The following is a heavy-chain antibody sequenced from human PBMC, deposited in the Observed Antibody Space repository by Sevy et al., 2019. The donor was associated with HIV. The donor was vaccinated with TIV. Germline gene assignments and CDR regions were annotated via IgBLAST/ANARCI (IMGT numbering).Heavy chain of an antibody. CDR1: GFTFSSYA. J-gene: IGHJ4*02. CDR2: ISGSGGST. V-gene: IGHV3-23*01. Sequence: GGSLRLSCAASGFTFSSYAMSWVRQAPGKGLEWVSAISGSGGSTYYADSVKGRFTSSRDNSKNTLYLQMNSLRAEDTAVYYCAKSRLSTTHFDYWGQGTLVTVSS. CDR3: AKSRLSTTHFDY. D-gene: IGHD5-12*01.